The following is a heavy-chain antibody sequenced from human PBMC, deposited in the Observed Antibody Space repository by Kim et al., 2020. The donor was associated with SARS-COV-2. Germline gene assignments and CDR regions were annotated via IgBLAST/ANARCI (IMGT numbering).Heavy chain of an antibody. V-gene: IGHV3-21*01. CDR3: ARDRGYYGSGTFDY. J-gene: IGHJ4*02. Sequence: GGSLRLSCAASGFTFSSYSMNWVRQAPGKGLEWVSSISSSSSYIYYADSVKGRFTISRDNAKNSLYRQMNSLRAEDTAVYYCARDRGYYGSGTFDYWGQGTLVTVSS. CDR2: ISSSSSYI. D-gene: IGHD3-10*01. CDR1: GFTFSSYS.